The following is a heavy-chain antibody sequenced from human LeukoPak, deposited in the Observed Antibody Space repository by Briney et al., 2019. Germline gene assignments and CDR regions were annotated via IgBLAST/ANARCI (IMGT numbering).Heavy chain of an antibody. V-gene: IGHV4-34*01. CDR1: GGSFSGYY. D-gene: IGHD2-2*01. J-gene: IGHJ4*02. CDR2: INHSGST. Sequence: PSETLSLTCAVYGGSFSGYYWSWIRQPPGKGLEWIGEINHSGSTNYNPSLKSRVTISVDTSKNQFSLKLSSVTAADTAVYYCARSGGDCSSTSCYLFDYWGQGTLVTVSS. CDR3: ARSGGDCSSTSCYLFDY.